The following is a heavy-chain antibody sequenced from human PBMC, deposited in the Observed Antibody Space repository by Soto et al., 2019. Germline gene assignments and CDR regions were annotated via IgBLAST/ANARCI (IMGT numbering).Heavy chain of an antibody. J-gene: IGHJ4*02. V-gene: IGHV1-2*02. CDR2: INPNSGGT. CDR1: GYTFTGYY. D-gene: IGHD3-22*01. CDR3: ARDPLYDSSGYYYLFDY. Sequence: QVQLVQSGAEVKKPGASVKVSCKASGYTFTGYYMHWVRQAPGQGLEWMGWINPNSGGTNYAQKFQGRVTMTRDTSISTAYMELSRLRSGDTAVYYCARDPLYDSSGYYYLFDYWGQGTLVTVSS.